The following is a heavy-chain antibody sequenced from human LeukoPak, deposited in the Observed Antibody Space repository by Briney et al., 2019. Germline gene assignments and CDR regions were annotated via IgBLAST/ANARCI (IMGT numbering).Heavy chain of an antibody. Sequence: SETLSLTCTVSGGSINSHYWSWIRQPPGKGLEWIGYIHYSGNTNYNPSLKSRVTISVDTSKNQFSLKLSSVTAADTAVYYCAGAGDFWSGYHNWFDPWGQGTLVTVSS. CDR2: IHYSGNT. D-gene: IGHD3-3*01. CDR3: AGAGDFWSGYHNWFDP. V-gene: IGHV4-59*11. J-gene: IGHJ5*02. CDR1: GGSINSHY.